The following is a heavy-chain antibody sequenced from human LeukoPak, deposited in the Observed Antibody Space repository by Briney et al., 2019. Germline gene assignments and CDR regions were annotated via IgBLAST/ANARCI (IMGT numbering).Heavy chain of an antibody. Sequence: GRSLRPSWAASGFTFSSYGMHSVRQAPGKGLGWVAMTSFDGSYKNYADSVKGRFTISRDNSKNRLYLQMNSLRAEDTAVYYCAKEFSGYLASFEYWGQGTLVTVSS. D-gene: IGHD3-22*01. CDR3: AKEFSGYLASFEY. CDR2: TSFDGSYK. CDR1: GFTFSSYG. J-gene: IGHJ4*02. V-gene: IGHV3-30*18.